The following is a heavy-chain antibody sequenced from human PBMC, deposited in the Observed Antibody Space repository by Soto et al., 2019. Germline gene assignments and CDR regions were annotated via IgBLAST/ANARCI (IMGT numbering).Heavy chain of an antibody. Sequence: QVQLQESGPGLVRPSETLSLTCTVSGGSISSYYWSWIRQPPGKGLEWIGYIYYSGSTNYNPSLKSRVTRTVDTSKIQFSLKVRSVAAADTAVYYCAGSRYGAVTHPYCFGFWGQGTLVTVSS. V-gene: IGHV4-59*01. CDR3: AGSRYGAVTHPYCFGF. D-gene: IGHD4-17*01. CDR1: GGSISSYY. CDR2: IYYSGST. J-gene: IGHJ4*02.